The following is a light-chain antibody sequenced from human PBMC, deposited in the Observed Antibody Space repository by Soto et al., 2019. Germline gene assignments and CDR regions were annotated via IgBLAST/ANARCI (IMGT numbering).Light chain of an antibody. Sequence: DIQMTQSPSSLSASVGDRVTITCRASLTIGDSLSWFQQKAGKPPKLLIYGASALQSGVPARFSGSGSGTEFTLTISNMQREDFATYYCLQTYSHPRTFGQGTKVDIK. CDR2: GAS. CDR3: LQTYSHPRT. J-gene: IGKJ1*01. V-gene: IGKV1-39*01. CDR1: LTIGDS.